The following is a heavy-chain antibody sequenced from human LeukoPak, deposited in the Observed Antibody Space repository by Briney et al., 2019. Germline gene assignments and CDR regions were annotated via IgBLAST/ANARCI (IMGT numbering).Heavy chain of an antibody. J-gene: IGHJ6*03. CDR1: GGSISSYY. CDR2: IYTSGST. V-gene: IGHV4-4*07. CDR3: ARAVGSGSFQTYYNYMDV. Sequence: PSETLSLTCTVSGGSISSYYWSWIRQPAGKGLEWIGRIYTSGSTNYNPSLKSRVTMSVDTSKNQFSLKLSSVTAADTAVYYCARAVGSGSFQTYYNYMDVWGKGTTVTISS. D-gene: IGHD3-10*01.